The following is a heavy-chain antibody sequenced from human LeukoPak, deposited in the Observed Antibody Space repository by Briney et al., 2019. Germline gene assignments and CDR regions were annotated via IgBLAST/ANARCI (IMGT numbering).Heavy chain of an antibody. V-gene: IGHV4-34*01. CDR2: INHSGST. CDR3: ARGGHGGLLGY. J-gene: IGHJ4*02. CDR1: GGSFSGYY. D-gene: IGHD4-23*01. Sequence: PSETLSLTCAVYGGSFSGYYWSWIRQPPGEGLEWIGEINHSGSTNYNPSLKSRVTISVDTSKNQFSLKLSSVTAADTAVYYCARGGHGGLLGYWGQGTLVTVSS.